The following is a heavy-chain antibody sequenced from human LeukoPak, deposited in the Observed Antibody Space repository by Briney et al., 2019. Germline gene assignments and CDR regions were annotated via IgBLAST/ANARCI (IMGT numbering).Heavy chain of an antibody. J-gene: IGHJ6*02. Sequence: SETLSLTCTVPGGSISSYYWSWIRQPPGKGLERIGHIYYSGSTNYNPSLQSRVTISVDTSKNQFSLKLSSVTAADTAVYYCARGGVPHSSSSDYYYGMDVWGQGTTVTVSS. D-gene: IGHD6-6*01. CDR1: GGSISSYY. CDR3: ARGGVPHSSSSDYYYGMDV. V-gene: IGHV4-59*01. CDR2: IYYSGST.